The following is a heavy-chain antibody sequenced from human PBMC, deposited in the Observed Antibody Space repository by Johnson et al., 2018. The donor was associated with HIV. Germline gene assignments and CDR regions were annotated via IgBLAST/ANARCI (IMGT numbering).Heavy chain of an antibody. CDR1: GFTFSSYA. J-gene: IGHJ3*02. CDR3: ARAVTPFGDWEAFDT. V-gene: IGHV3-30-3*01. CDR2: ISYDGGNK. Sequence: QVQLVESGGGVVQPGRSLRLSCAASGFTFSSYAMHWVRQAPGKGLEWVAVISYDGGNKYYADSVKGRFTISRDNSKNTLYLQMNSLRAEDTAVYYCARAVTPFGDWEAFDTGSQGAVFTVPS. D-gene: IGHD3-10*01.